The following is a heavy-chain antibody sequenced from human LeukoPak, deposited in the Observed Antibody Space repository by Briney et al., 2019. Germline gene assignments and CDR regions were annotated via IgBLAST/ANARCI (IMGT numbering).Heavy chain of an antibody. V-gene: IGHV4-39*01. CDR2: IYYSGST. D-gene: IGHD3-10*01. J-gene: IGHJ4*02. CDR1: GFTFRSHA. Sequence: PGGSLRLSCAASGFTFRSHAMSWVRQAPGKGLEWIGSIYYSGSTYYNPSLKSRVTISVDTSKNQFSLKLSSVTAADTAVFYCASYGSGEDYFDYWGQGTLVTVSS. CDR3: ASYGSGEDYFDY.